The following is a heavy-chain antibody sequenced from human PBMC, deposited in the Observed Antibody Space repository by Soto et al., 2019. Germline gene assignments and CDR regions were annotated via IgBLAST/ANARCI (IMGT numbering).Heavy chain of an antibody. D-gene: IGHD3-10*01. CDR2: IIPIFGTA. J-gene: IGHJ6*02. CDR3: ARDQTEVSSVGPLGYYYYYGMDV. V-gene: IGHV1-69*13. CDR1: GGTFSSYA. Sequence: GASVKVSCKASGGTFSSYAISWVRQAPGQGLEWMGGIIPIFGTANYAQKFQGRVTITADESTSTAYMELSSLRSEDTAVYYCARDQTEVSSVGPLGYYYYYGMDVWGQGTTVTVSS.